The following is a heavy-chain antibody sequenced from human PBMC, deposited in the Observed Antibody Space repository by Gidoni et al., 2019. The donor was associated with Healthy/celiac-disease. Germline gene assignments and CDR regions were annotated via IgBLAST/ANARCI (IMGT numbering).Heavy chain of an antibody. CDR3: AKGELVPGFCCWFDP. Sequence: EVQLLESGGGLVQPGGSLRLYCAASGFTFSSYAMSWVRQAQGKGLEWVSAISGSGGSTYYADSVKGRFTISRDNSKNTLYLQMNSLSAEDTAVYYCAKGELVPGFCCWFDPWGQGTLVTVSS. CDR2: ISGSGGST. D-gene: IGHD6-6*01. CDR1: GFTFSSYA. V-gene: IGHV3-23*01. J-gene: IGHJ5*02.